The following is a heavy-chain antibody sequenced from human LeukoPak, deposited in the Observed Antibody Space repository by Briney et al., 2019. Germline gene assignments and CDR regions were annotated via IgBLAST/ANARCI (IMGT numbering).Heavy chain of an antibody. J-gene: IGHJ4*02. CDR3: ARAGRQLVPFGY. V-gene: IGHV3-21*01. CDR2: ISSSSSYI. D-gene: IGHD6-13*01. Sequence: PGESLRLSCAASGFTFSSYSMNWVRQAPGKGMEWVSSISSSSSYIYYADSVKGRFTISRDNAKNSLYLQMNSLRAEDTAVYYCARAGRQLVPFGYWGQGTLVTVSS. CDR1: GFTFSSYS.